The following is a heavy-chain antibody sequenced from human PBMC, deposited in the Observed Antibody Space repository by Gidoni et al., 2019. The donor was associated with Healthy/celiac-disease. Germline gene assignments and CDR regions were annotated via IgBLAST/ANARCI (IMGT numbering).Heavy chain of an antibody. V-gene: IGHV3-48*01. CDR2: ISSSSSTI. CDR3: AREAYRGGYPHSDY. CDR1: GFTFSSYS. Sequence: EVQLVESGGGLVQPGGSLRLSCAASGFTFSSYSMNWVRQAPGKGLEWVSYISSSSSTIYYADSVKGRFTISRDNAKNSLYLQMNSLRAEDTAVYYCAREAYRGGYPHSDYWGQGTLVTVSS. J-gene: IGHJ4*02. D-gene: IGHD2-21*01.